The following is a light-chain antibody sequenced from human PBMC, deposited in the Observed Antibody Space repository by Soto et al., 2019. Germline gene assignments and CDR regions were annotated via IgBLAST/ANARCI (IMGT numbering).Light chain of an antibody. Sequence: DIQMTQSPSSLSASIGDRITITCRASQSISTYLNWYQQKPGKAPNLLIYGASTLQSGVPSRFGGRGSATDFTLTISSLQPEDLATYYCQQSFITPPITFGGGTKVDIK. CDR1: QSISTY. J-gene: IGKJ4*01. CDR2: GAS. CDR3: QQSFITPPIT. V-gene: IGKV1-39*01.